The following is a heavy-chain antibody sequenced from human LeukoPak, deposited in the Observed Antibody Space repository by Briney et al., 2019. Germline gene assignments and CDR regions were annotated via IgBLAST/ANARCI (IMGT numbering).Heavy chain of an antibody. D-gene: IGHD3-16*01. J-gene: IGHJ6*02. CDR3: AKGWGPYHYGMDV. CDR1: GFTFSSFA. Sequence: GGSLRLSCAASGFTFSSFATSWVRQSPGKGLEWVSSISGSGGDTYYADSVQGRFTISRDNSKNTLYLQMNSLRAEDTATYYCAKGWGPYHYGMDVWGQRTAVTGSS. CDR2: ISGSGGDT. V-gene: IGHV3-23*01.